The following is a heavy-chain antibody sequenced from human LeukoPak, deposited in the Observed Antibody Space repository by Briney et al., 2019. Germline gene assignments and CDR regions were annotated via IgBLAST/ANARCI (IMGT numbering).Heavy chain of an antibody. D-gene: IGHD2-21*02. J-gene: IGHJ3*02. V-gene: IGHV3-48*02. CDR1: GFTFSSYS. CDR3: ARENLVVVTALRDAFDI. CDR2: ISSGSSTI. Sequence: GGSLRLSCAASGFTFSSYSVNWVRQAPGKGLEWVSYISSGSSTIYYADSVKGRFTISRDNAKNSLCLQMNSLRDEDTAVYYCARENLVVVTALRDAFDIWRQGTMVTVSS.